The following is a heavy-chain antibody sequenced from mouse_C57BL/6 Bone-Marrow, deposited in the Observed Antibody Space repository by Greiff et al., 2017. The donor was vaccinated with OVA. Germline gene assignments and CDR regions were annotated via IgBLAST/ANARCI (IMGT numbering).Heavy chain of an antibody. Sequence: VQLKESGPGLVKPSQSLSLTCSVTGYSITSGYYWNWIRQFPGNKLEWMGYISYDGSNNYNPSLKNRISITRDTSKNQFFLKLNSVTTEDTATYYCARAYYYGSRRYFDVWGTGTTVTVSS. CDR3: ARAYYYGSRRYFDV. CDR1: GYSITSGYY. V-gene: IGHV3-6*01. CDR2: ISYDGSN. J-gene: IGHJ1*03. D-gene: IGHD1-1*01.